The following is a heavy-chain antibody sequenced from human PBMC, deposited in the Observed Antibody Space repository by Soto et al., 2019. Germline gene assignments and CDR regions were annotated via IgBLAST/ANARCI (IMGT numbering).Heavy chain of an antibody. D-gene: IGHD2-15*01. CDR1: GFTFSSYS. CDR3: SRIGYCSGTNCNHSFYYYGMDV. CDR2: ISGRGTTI. V-gene: IGHV3-48*01. Sequence: PGGSLRLSCGASGFTFSSYSMNWVRQTPGKGLEWVSFISGRGTTIYYADSVKGRFTVSRDNAMNSMYLQINSLRAEGTAVYYCSRIGYCSGTNCNHSFYYYGMDVWGKGTTVNVS. J-gene: IGHJ6*04.